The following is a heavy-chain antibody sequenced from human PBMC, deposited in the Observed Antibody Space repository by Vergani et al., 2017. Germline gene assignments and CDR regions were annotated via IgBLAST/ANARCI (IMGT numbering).Heavy chain of an antibody. CDR1: GGTFSSYA. J-gene: IGHJ1*01. CDR2: IIPIFGTA. CDR3: AGDNDFWIGRVNPGSEYFQH. D-gene: IGHD3-3*01. Sequence: QVQLVQSGAEVKKPGSSVKVSCKASGGTFSSYAISWVRQAPGQGLEWMGGIIPIFGTANYAQKFQGSCTITADDSTNTAYMELSSLRSEDTDVYYCAGDNDFWIGRVNPGSEYFQHWGQGTLVTVSS. V-gene: IGHV1-69*01.